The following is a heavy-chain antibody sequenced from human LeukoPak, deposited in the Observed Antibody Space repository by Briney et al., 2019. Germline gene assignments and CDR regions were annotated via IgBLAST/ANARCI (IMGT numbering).Heavy chain of an antibody. CDR3: AGWGMIVEYFDY. D-gene: IGHD3-22*01. J-gene: IGHJ4*02. CDR2: ISAYNGNT. V-gene: IGHV1-18*01. Sequence: ASVKVSCKASGYTHTSYGISLVRQAAGQGLEWMGWISAYNGNTNYAQKLQGRVTMTTDTSTSTAYMELRSLRSDDTAVYYCAGWGMIVEYFDYWGQGTLVTVSS. CDR1: GYTHTSYG.